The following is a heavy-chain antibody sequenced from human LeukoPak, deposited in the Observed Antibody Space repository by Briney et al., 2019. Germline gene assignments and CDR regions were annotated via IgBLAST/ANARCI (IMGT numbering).Heavy chain of an antibody. CDR1: IDSFSNYH. J-gene: IGHJ5*02. D-gene: IGHD1-26*01. CDR2: VNESGGT. Sequence: SETLSLTCAVYIDSFSNYHWNWIRQTPAKGMEWIGEVNESGGTNISPSLRSRVILSVDTSKNQFSLKLISVTVADTAIYYCARGQGATVPQVGKNWFDPWGQGTRVAVSS. CDR3: ARGQGATVPQVGKNWFDP. V-gene: IGHV4-34*01.